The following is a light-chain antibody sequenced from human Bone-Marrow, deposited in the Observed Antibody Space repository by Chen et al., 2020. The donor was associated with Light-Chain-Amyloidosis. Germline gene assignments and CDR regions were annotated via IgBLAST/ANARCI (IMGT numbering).Light chain of an antibody. Sequence: SYVLTQPSSVSVAPGQTAPIACGGNNIGSTCVHWYQQTPGQAPLLVVYDDSDRPSGIPERLSGSNSGNTATLTISRVEAGDEADYYFQVWDRSSDRPVFGGGTKLTVL. J-gene: IGLJ3*02. CDR1: NIGSTC. CDR2: DDS. V-gene: IGLV3-21*02. CDR3: QVWDRSSDRPV.